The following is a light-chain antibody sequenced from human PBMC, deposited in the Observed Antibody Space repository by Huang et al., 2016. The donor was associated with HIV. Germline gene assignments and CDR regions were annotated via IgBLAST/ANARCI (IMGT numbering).Light chain of an antibody. V-gene: IGKV1-39*01. J-gene: IGKJ1*01. CDR2: AAS. CDR1: QTINSY. CDR3: QQTYSSPRT. Sequence: DIQMTQSPSSLSASVGDRVTITCRASQTINSYLHWYQQKPGKAPQLLFYAASNLQSGVPSRFSGGGSGTDFTLTISSLQPEDFATYYCQQTYSSPRTCGQGTKVDIK.